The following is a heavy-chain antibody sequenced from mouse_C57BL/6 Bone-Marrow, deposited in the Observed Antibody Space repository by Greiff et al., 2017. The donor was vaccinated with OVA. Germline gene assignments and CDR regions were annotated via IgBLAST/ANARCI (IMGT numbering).Heavy chain of an antibody. Sequence: VQLQESGAELVKPGASVKISCKASGYAFSSYWMNWVKQRPGKGLEWIGQIYPGDGDTNSNGKFKGKATLTADKSSSTAYMQLSSLTSEDSAVYFCAREDGYYGFAYWGQGTLVTVSA. J-gene: IGHJ3*01. CDR3: AREDGYYGFAY. D-gene: IGHD2-3*01. V-gene: IGHV1-80*01. CDR2: IYPGDGDT. CDR1: GYAFSSYW.